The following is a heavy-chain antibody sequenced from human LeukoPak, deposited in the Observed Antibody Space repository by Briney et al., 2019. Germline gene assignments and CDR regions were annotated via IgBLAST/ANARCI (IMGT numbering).Heavy chain of an antibody. CDR2: IADSGGVT. V-gene: IGHV3-23*01. CDR3: AKEPPITPYYFDY. Sequence: AGGSLRLSCAASGFSFATYAMTWVRQAPGKGLEWVSAIADSGGVTYYADSVKGRFTISRDNSKNTLYLQMNSLSAEDTAIYYCAKEPPITPYYFDYWGQGTLVTVSS. CDR1: GFSFATYA. D-gene: IGHD3-10*01. J-gene: IGHJ4*02.